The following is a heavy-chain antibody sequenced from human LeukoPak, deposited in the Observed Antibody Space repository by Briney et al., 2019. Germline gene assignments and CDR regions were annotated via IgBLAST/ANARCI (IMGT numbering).Heavy chain of an antibody. J-gene: IGHJ4*02. Sequence: PGGSLRLSCAASGFTFSSYAMSWVRQAPGKGLVWVSAISGSGGSTYYADSVKGRFTISRDNSKNTLYLQMNSLRAEDTAVYYCAKKISRITMVRGVISLDYWGQGTLVTVSS. V-gene: IGHV3-23*01. CDR1: GFTFSSYA. CDR3: AKKISRITMVRGVISLDY. CDR2: ISGSGGST. D-gene: IGHD3-10*01.